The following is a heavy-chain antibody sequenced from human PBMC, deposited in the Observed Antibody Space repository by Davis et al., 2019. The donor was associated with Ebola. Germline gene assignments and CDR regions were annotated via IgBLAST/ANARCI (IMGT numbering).Heavy chain of an antibody. CDR3: ANLWVVVESQLDY. Sequence: GGSLRLSCAASGFTFSSYAMSWVRQAPGKGLEWVSAISGSGGSTYYADSVKGRFTISRDNSKNTLYLQMNSLRAEDTAVYYCANLWVVVESQLDYWGQGTLVTVSS. J-gene: IGHJ4*02. V-gene: IGHV3-23*01. D-gene: IGHD3-22*01. CDR1: GFTFSSYA. CDR2: ISGSGGST.